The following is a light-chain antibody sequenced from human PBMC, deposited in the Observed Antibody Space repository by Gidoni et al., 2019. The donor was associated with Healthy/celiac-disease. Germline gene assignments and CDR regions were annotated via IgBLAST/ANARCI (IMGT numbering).Light chain of an antibody. J-gene: IGKJ4*01. V-gene: IGKV1-39*01. CDR2: AAS. CDR3: QQYYNTPT. CDR1: QDISSY. Sequence: DIQMTQSPSSLSASVGDRVTITCRASQDISSYLNWYQQKPGKAPKLLIYAASSLQSGVPSRFSGSGSGTDFTLTISSLQPEDFATYYCQQYYNTPTFGGGTKVEIK.